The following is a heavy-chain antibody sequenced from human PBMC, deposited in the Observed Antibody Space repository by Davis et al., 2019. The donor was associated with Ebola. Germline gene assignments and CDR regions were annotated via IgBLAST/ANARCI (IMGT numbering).Heavy chain of an antibody. CDR1: GFTFSSYG. Sequence: GESLKISCAASGFTFSSYGMHWVRQAPGKGLERVAVIWYDGSNKYYADSVKGRFTISRDNSKNTLYLQMNSLRAEDTAVYYCARGSEWELLGPYYYYGMDVWGQGTTVTVSS. V-gene: IGHV3-33*01. CDR3: ARGSEWELLGPYYYYGMDV. J-gene: IGHJ6*02. CDR2: IWYDGSNK. D-gene: IGHD1-26*01.